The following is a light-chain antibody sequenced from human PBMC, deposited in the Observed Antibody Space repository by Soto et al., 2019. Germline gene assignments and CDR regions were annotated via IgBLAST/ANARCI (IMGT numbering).Light chain of an antibody. Sequence: EIVLTQSPGTLSLSPGERATLSCRASQSVHTFLAWYQQKPGQPPRLLIYGASTRATGVPARFSGSGSGTDFTLTISSLEPEDFATYYCQQYNSYWTFGQGTKVDIK. CDR1: QSVHTF. CDR2: GAS. CDR3: QQYNSYWT. J-gene: IGKJ1*01. V-gene: IGKV3-11*01.